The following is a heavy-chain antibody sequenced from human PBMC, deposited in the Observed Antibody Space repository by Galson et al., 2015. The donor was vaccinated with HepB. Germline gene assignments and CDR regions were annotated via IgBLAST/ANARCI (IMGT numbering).Heavy chain of an antibody. CDR3: ARGSYINWLDP. J-gene: IGHJ5*02. Sequence: SETLSLTCTVSGGSIASSSYYWVWIRQPPGKGLEWIGSVHYSGSNYYKPSLKSRDTISVDTSKNQFSLKLTSVTAADTAVYYCARGSYINWLDPWGQGILVTVSS. V-gene: IGHV4-39*01. CDR2: VHYSGSN. CDR1: GGSIASSSYY. D-gene: IGHD1-26*01.